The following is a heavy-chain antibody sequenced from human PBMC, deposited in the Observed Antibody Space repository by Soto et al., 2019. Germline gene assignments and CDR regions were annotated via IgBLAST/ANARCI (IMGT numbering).Heavy chain of an antibody. J-gene: IGHJ5*02. D-gene: IGHD2-15*01. Sequence: ASVKVSCKASGYTFTSYAMHWVRQAPGQRLEWMGWINAGNGNTKYSQKFQGRVTITRDTSASTAYMELSSLRSEDTAVYYCARGGWGYCSGGSCYSDSEPFDPWGQGTLVTVS. CDR2: INAGNGNT. V-gene: IGHV1-3*01. CDR3: ARGGWGYCSGGSCYSDSEPFDP. CDR1: GYTFTSYA.